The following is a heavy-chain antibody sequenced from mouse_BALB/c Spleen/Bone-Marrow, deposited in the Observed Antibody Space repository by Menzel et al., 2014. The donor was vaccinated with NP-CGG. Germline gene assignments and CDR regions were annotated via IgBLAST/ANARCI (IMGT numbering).Heavy chain of an antibody. Sequence: LQQPGSELVRPGASVKLSCKASGYTFTSYWMHWVKQRHGQGLEWIGNIYPGRGSTNYDEKFKSKGTLTVDTSSSTAYMHLSSLTSEDSAVYYCTRGDGNYWYFDVWGAGTTVTVSS. CDR1: GYTFTSYW. CDR2: IYPGRGST. V-gene: IGHV1S22*01. CDR3: TRGDGNYWYFDV. J-gene: IGHJ1*01. D-gene: IGHD2-1*01.